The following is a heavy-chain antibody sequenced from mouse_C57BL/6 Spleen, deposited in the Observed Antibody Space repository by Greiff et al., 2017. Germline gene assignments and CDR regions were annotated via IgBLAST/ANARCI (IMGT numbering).Heavy chain of an antibody. CDR1: GYTFTDYY. CDR3: ARIEESSKSKEFDY. V-gene: IGHV1-19*01. J-gene: IGHJ2*01. Sequence: VQLQQSGPVLVKPGASVKMSCKASGYTFTDYYMNWVKQSHGKSLEWIGVINPYNGGTSYNQKFKGKATLTVDNSSSTAYMELNSLTSEDSAVYYCARIEESSKSKEFDYWGQGTPLPVSS. CDR2: INPYNGGT. D-gene: IGHD1-1*01.